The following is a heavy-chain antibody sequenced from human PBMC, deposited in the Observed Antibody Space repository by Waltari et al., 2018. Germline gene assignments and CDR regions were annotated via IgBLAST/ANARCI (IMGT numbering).Heavy chain of an antibody. Sequence: QVQLQESGPGLVKPSGTLSLTCAVSGGSISSSNWWSWVRQPPGKGLEWVGEISHSGSTNYTPSLKSRVTIPVDKSKNQFSRKLSSVTAADTAVYYCARRGATTPDYWGQGTLVTVSS. CDR3: ARRGATTPDY. CDR1: GGSISSSNW. J-gene: IGHJ4*02. CDR2: ISHSGST. D-gene: IGHD1-26*01. V-gene: IGHV4-4*02.